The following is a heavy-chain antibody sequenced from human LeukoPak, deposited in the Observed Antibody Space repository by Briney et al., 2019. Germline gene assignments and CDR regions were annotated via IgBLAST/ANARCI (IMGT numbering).Heavy chain of an antibody. CDR1: GGSISSYY. Sequence: SETLSLTCTVSGGSISSYYWSWIRQPPGKGLEWIGYIYYSGSTNYNPSLKSRVTISVDTSKNQFSLKLSSVTAADTAVYYCARDLGLRYFDWLDYWGQGTLVTVSS. J-gene: IGHJ4*02. CDR3: ARDLGLRYFDWLDY. D-gene: IGHD3-9*01. CDR2: IYYSGST. V-gene: IGHV4-59*12.